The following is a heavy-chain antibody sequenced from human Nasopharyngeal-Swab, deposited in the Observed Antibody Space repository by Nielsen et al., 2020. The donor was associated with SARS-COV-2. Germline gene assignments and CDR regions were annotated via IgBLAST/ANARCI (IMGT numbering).Heavy chain of an antibody. CDR3: AHRQAIVEAFDI. V-gene: IGHV2-5*02. CDR2: IYWDDDK. D-gene: IGHD3-22*01. CDR1: GFSLRPSGVG. J-gene: IGHJ3*02. Sequence: SGPPLVNPTQPLTLTCTFSGFSLRPSGVGVGWIRQPPGKALEWLALIYWDDDKRYSPSLKSRLTITKDTSKNQVVLTMTNMDPVDTATYYCAHRQAIVEAFDIWGQGTMVTVSS.